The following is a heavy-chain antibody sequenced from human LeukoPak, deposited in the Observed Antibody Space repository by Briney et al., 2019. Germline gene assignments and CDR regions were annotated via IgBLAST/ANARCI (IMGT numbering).Heavy chain of an antibody. CDR3: AKDSGMVRGVRGYFDY. Sequence: GGSLRLSCAASGFTFSSYGMHWVRQAPGKGLEWVAFIRYDGSNKYYADSVKGRFTISRDNSKNTLYLQMNSLRAEDTAVYYCAKDSGMVRGVRGYFDYWGQGTLVTVSS. D-gene: IGHD3-10*01. J-gene: IGHJ4*02. CDR2: IRYDGSNK. CDR1: GFTFSSYG. V-gene: IGHV3-30*02.